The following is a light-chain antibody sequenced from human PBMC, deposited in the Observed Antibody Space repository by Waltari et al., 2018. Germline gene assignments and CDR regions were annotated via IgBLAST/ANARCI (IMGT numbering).Light chain of an antibody. CDR1: QDIGSS. J-gene: IGKJ1*01. Sequence: EIQMTQSPSSVFASVGDRVAITCRATQDIGSSLAWYQQIPGQGPNLLIYAASNLQTGVPSRFSGSGSGADFTLTINSLQPEDFAVYYCQQGHSVPPTFGQGTRVEIK. CDR2: AAS. V-gene: IGKV1-12*01. CDR3: QQGHSVPPT.